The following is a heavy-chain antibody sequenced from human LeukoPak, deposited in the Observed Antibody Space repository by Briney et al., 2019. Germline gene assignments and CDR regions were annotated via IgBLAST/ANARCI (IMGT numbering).Heavy chain of an antibody. V-gene: IGHV1-69*06. Sequence: ASVKVSCKASGGTFSSYAISWVRQAPGQGLEWMGGIIPIFGTANYAQKFQGRVTITADKSTSTAYMELSSLRSEDTAVYYCARGPGRTGYYYYYYMDVWGKGTTVTISS. D-gene: IGHD1-1*01. J-gene: IGHJ6*03. CDR3: ARGPGRTGYYYYYYMDV. CDR1: GGTFSSYA. CDR2: IIPIFGTA.